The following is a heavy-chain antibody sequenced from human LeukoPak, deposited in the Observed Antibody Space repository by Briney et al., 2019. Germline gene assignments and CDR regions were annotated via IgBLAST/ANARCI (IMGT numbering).Heavy chain of an antibody. V-gene: IGHV4-39*01. CDR3: ARDGSGSYWFDP. J-gene: IGHJ5*02. D-gene: IGHD3-10*01. Sequence: SETLSLTCIVSGASISTRSYHWAWIRQPPGKGLEWIGTTSYSGTTYYHPSLKSRVTISGDTSKSQISLKLSSVTAADTAVYYCARDGSGSYWFDPWGRGTLVTVSS. CDR1: GASISTRSYH. CDR2: TSYSGTT.